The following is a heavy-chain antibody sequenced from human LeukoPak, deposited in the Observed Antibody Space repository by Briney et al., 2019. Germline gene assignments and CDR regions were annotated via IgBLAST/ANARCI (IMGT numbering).Heavy chain of an antibody. CDR3: ARDVIVATIPYYFDY. D-gene: IGHD5-12*01. J-gene: IGHJ4*02. CDR1: GFTFSSYS. V-gene: IGHV3-21*01. CDR2: ISSSSSYI. Sequence: PGGSLRLSCAASGFTFSSYSMNWVRQAPGKGLEWVSSISSSSSYIYYADSVKGRFTISRDNAKNSLYLQVNSLRAEDTAVYYCARDVIVATIPYYFDYWGQGTLVTVSS.